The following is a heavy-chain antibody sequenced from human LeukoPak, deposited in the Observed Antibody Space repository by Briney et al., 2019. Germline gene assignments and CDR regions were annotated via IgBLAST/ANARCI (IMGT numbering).Heavy chain of an antibody. V-gene: IGHV4-39*01. D-gene: IGHD2-8*01. CDR2: IYYSGST. J-gene: IGHJ2*01. CDR1: GGSISSSSYY. Sequence: PSETLSLTCTVSGGSISSSSYYWGWIRQPPGKGLEWIGSIYYSGSTYYNPSPKSRVTISVDTSKNQFSLKLSSVTAADTAVYYCARRNCTNGVCYPYWYFDLWGRGTLVTVSS. CDR3: ARRNCTNGVCYPYWYFDL.